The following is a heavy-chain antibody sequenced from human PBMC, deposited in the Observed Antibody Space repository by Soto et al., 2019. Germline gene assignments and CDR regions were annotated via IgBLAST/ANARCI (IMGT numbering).Heavy chain of an antibody. Sequence: GGSLRLSCAASGLTFNTYAIHWVRQAPGKGLEWVAVISDDGRNEYYADSVKGRFTISRDNSKNTLYLQMNSLRDDDTAVYFCERTIDASGLGYYGMDVWGQGTTVTVSS. CDR3: ERTIDASGLGYYGMDV. D-gene: IGHD6-25*01. CDR2: ISDDGRNE. CDR1: GLTFNTYA. V-gene: IGHV3-30*04. J-gene: IGHJ6*02.